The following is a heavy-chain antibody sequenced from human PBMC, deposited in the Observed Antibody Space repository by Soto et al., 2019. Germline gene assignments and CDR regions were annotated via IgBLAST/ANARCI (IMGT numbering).Heavy chain of an antibody. CDR3: ARSLSIAAAFDI. CDR1: GFTFDDYA. D-gene: IGHD6-13*01. J-gene: IGHJ3*02. CDR2: ISWNSGSI. V-gene: IGHV3-9*01. Sequence: GGSLRLSCAASGFTFDDYAMHWVRQAPGKGLEWVSGISWNSGSIGYADSVKGRFTISRDNAKNSLYLQMNSLRAEDTALYYCARSLSIAAAFDIWGQGTMVTVSS.